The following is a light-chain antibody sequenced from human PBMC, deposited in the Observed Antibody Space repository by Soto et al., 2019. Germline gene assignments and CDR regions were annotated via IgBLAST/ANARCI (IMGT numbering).Light chain of an antibody. J-gene: IGKJ1*01. CDR2: GAS. CDR3: QQYNTSPGT. CDR1: ESVRSS. Sequence: EIWMTPCPATLSVSPGERASISCRASESVRSSLAWYHQKPGQAPRLLIYGASSRATGIPDRFSGSGSETDFTRTVIRLVLQDFAVYYYQQYNTSPGTFGQGTKV. V-gene: IGKV3-20*01.